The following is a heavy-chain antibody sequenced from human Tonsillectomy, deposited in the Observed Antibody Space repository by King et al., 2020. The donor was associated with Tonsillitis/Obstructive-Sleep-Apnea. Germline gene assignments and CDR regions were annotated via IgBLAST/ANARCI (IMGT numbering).Heavy chain of an antibody. D-gene: IGHD2-2*01. J-gene: IGHJ4*02. V-gene: IGHV3-30*18. CDR1: GFTFRSFG. Sequence: VQLVESGGGVVQPGRSLRLSCAASGFTFRSFGMHWVRQAPGEGLEWVAVISNDGSNKYYADSVKGRFTISRENSKNTLYLQMNSLRTEDTAVYYCAKGGCSSTSCYYHYWGQGTLVTVSS. CDR3: AKGGCSSTSCYYHY. CDR2: ISNDGSNK.